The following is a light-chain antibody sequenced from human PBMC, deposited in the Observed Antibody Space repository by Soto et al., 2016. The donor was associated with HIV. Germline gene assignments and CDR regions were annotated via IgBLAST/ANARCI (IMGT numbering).Light chain of an antibody. CDR1: QGISSY. CDR2: AAS. Sequence: DIQLTQSPSFLSASVGDSVTITCRASQGISSYLAWYQQKPGKAPKLLIYAASTLQSGVPSRFSGSGSGTEFTLTISSLQPEDFATYYCQQYISYPITFGQGTRLEIK. CDR3: QQYISYPIT. J-gene: IGKJ5*01. V-gene: IGKV1-9*01.